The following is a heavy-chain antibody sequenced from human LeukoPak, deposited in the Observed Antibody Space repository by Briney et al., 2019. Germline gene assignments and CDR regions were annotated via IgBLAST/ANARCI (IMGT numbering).Heavy chain of an antibody. J-gene: IGHJ4*02. D-gene: IGHD3-3*01. V-gene: IGHV3-9*01. CDR2: ISWNSGSI. CDR1: GFTFDDYA. CDR3: AKDRYYDFWSGYYMRGSFDY. Sequence: PGGSLRLSCAASGFTFDDYAMHWVRQAPGKGLEWVSGISWNSGSIGYADSVKGRFTISRDNAKNSLYLQMNSLRAEDTALYYCAKDRYYDFWSGYYMRGSFDYWGQGTLVTVSS.